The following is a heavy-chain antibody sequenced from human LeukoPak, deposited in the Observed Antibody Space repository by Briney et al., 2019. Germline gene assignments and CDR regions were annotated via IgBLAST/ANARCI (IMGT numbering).Heavy chain of an antibody. V-gene: IGHV3-30*02. D-gene: IGHD3-22*01. Sequence: GGSLRLSCAASGLIFSEYAMHWVRQAPGKGLDWVEYIGVDETFKEYADSVKGRFTISRDNSKNTLYLQMNSLRAEDTAVYYCAKDSYYYDSSGYLEYWGQGTLVTVSS. J-gene: IGHJ4*02. CDR1: GLIFSEYA. CDR2: IGVDETFK. CDR3: AKDSYYYDSSGYLEY.